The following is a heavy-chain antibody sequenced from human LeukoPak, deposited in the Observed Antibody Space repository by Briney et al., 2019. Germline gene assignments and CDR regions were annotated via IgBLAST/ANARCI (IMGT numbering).Heavy chain of an antibody. CDR1: GFTFDDYA. CDR2: ISWNSGSI. CDR3: ARDKTVTTGS. D-gene: IGHD4-17*01. J-gene: IGHJ4*02. V-gene: IGHV3-9*01. Sequence: PGRSLRLSCAASGFTFDDYAMHWVRQAPGKGLEWVSGISWNSGSIGYADSVKGRFTISRDNAKNSLYLQMNSLRAEDTAVYYCARDKTVTTGSWGQGTLVTVSS.